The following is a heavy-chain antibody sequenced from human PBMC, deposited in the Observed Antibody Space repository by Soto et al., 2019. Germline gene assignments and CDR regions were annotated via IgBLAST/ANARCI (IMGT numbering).Heavy chain of an antibody. V-gene: IGHV5-51*01. D-gene: IGHD3-10*01. CDR1: GYSFTSYW. CDR3: ARQDPGPYSSESYFDY. J-gene: IGHJ4*02. CDR2: IYPGDSDT. Sequence: GESLKISCKGSGYSFTSYWIGWVRQMPGKGLEWMGIIYPGDSDTRYSPSLQGQVTISADKSISTAYLQWSSLKASDTAMYYCARQDPGPYSSESYFDYWGQGTLVTVSS.